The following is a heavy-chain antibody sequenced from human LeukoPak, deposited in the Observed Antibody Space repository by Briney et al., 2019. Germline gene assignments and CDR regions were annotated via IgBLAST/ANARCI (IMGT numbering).Heavy chain of an antibody. J-gene: IGHJ4*02. Sequence: GGSLRLSCAASGFTFSSYWMPWVRQAPGKGLVWVSRINTDGSSTNYADSVKDRFTMSRDNAKNTLYLQMNSLRAEDTAVYSCAREITTNGGRYFDYWGQGTLVTVSS. D-gene: IGHD7-27*01. V-gene: IGHV3-74*01. CDR3: AREITTNGGRYFDY. CDR2: INTDGSST. CDR1: GFTFSSYW.